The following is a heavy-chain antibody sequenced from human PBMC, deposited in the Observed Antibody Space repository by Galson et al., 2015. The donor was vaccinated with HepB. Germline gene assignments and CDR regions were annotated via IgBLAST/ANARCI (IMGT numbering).Heavy chain of an antibody. CDR3: AKGPPPVLLWFGELGY. J-gene: IGHJ4*02. Sequence: SLRLSCAASGFTFSSYGMHWVRQAPGKGLEWVAVISYDGSNKYYADSVKGRFTISRDNSKNTLYLQMNSLRAEDTAVYYCAKGPPPVLLWFGELGYWGQGTLVTVSS. CDR1: GFTFSSYG. D-gene: IGHD3-10*01. V-gene: IGHV3-30*18. CDR2: ISYDGSNK.